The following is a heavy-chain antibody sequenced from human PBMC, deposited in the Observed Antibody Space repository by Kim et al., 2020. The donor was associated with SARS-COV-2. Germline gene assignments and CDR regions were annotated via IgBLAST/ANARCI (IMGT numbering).Heavy chain of an antibody. V-gene: IGHV3-66*01. Sequence: YYADSVKGRFTISRDNSKNTLYLQMNSLRAEDTAVYYCARYYYGSGSFDYWGQGTLVTVSS. J-gene: IGHJ4*02. CDR3: ARYYYGSGSFDY. D-gene: IGHD3-10*01.